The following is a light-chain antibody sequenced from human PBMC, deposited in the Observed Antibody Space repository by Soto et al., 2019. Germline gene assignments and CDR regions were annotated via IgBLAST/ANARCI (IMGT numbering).Light chain of an antibody. CDR1: SSNIGSNT. Sequence: QSVLTQPPSASGTPGQRVTFSCSGSSSNIGSNTVNWYQQLPGTAPKLLIYGNNRRPSGVPDRFSGSKSGTSASLAISGLQCEDEAVYYCAAWDDSLNGHWVFGGGPKLTVL. CDR3: AAWDDSLNGHWV. CDR2: GNN. J-gene: IGLJ3*02. V-gene: IGLV1-44*01.